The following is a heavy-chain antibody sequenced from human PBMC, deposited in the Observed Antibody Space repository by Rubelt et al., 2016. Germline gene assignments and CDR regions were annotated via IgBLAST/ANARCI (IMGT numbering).Heavy chain of an antibody. CDR3: ARSYSNYQDGYYYYYGMDV. Sequence: QVQLVQSGAEVKKPGASVKVSCKAAGYSFTTYSIHWVRQAPGQRLEWMGWINAGNGNTKYSQKFQGRVTITRDTSASTAYMELSSLRSEDTAIYYCARSYSNYQDGYYYYYGMDVWGQGTTVTVSS. D-gene: IGHD4-11*01. J-gene: IGHJ6*02. V-gene: IGHV1-3*01. CDR1: GYSFTTYS. CDR2: INAGNGNT.